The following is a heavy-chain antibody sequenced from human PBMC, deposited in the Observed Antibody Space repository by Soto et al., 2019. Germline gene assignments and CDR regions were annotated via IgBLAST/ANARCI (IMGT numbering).Heavy chain of an antibody. CDR3: AHRYGGNYYRWYFDS. Sequence: ESGPTLVNPTHPLTGTCTLSGFSLGTSGAGVGWIRQSPGKAPEWLALISWKDEKRYNPGLKSRLTITKDTSKNQVVLTMTDLDPVDTATYFCAHRYGGNYYRWYFDSWGQGTLVTVSS. V-gene: IGHV2-5*01. D-gene: IGHD1-26*01. CDR1: GFSLGTSGAG. J-gene: IGHJ4*02. CDR2: ISWKDEK.